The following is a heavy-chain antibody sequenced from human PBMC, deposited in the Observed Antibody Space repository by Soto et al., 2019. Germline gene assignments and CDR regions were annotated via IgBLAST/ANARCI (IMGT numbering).Heavy chain of an antibody. Sequence: QVQLVQSGAEVKKPGSSVKVSCKASGGTFSSYAISWVRQAPGQGLEWMGGIIPIFGTANYAQKFQGRVTSTADESTGTAYMELSSLRSEDTAVYYCARYAGIVAAAGERNWFDPWGQGTLVTFSS. CDR1: GGTFSSYA. CDR3: ARYAGIVAAAGERNWFDP. V-gene: IGHV1-69*01. D-gene: IGHD6-13*01. CDR2: IIPIFGTA. J-gene: IGHJ5*02.